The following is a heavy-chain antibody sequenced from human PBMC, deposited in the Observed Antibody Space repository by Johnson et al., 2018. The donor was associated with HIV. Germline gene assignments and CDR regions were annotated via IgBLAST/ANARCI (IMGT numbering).Heavy chain of an antibody. V-gene: IGHV3-30*02. CDR2: IRYDGSNK. CDR1: GFTFSSYG. CDR3: ARDLGVATAKVNAFDI. Sequence: QVQLVESGGGVVQPGGSLRLSCAASGFTFSSYGMHWVRQAPGKGLEWVAFIRYDGSNKYYADSVKGRFTISRDNSKNTVYLQMNSLRAEDTAVYYCARDLGVATAKVNAFDIWGQGTMVTVSS. J-gene: IGHJ3*02. D-gene: IGHD5-12*01.